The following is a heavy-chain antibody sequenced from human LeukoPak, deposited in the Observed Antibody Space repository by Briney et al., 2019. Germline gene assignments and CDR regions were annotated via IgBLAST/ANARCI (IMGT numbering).Heavy chain of an antibody. V-gene: IGHV4-34*01. CDR2: INHSGSA. J-gene: IGHJ4*02. Sequence: SETLSLTCAVYGGSFSGYYWSWIRQPPGKGLEWIGEINHSGSANYNPSLKSRVTISVDTSKNQFSLKLSSVTAADTAVYYCARRAMGYGSGSWYFDYWGRGTLVTVSS. D-gene: IGHD3-10*01. CDR1: GGSFSGYY. CDR3: ARRAMGYGSGSWYFDY.